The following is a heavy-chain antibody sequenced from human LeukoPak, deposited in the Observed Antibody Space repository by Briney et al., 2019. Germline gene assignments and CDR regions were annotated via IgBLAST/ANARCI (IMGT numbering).Heavy chain of an antibody. CDR2: IKQDGSEK. Sequence: GGSLRLSCAASGFTVSSNYMSWVRQAPGKGLEWVANIKQDGSEKYYVDSVKGRFTISRDNAKNSLYLQMNSLRAEDTAVYYCARDRFGYGSGTFDYWGQGTLVTVSS. CDR1: GFTVSSNY. D-gene: IGHD3-10*01. V-gene: IGHV3-7*03. CDR3: ARDRFGYGSGTFDY. J-gene: IGHJ4*02.